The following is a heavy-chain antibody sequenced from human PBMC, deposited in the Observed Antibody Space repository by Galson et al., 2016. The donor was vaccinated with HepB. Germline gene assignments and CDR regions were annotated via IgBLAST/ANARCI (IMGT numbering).Heavy chain of an antibody. J-gene: IGHJ5*02. V-gene: IGHV3-23*01. Sequence: SLRLSCAASGFTFSTYAMTWVRQAPGRGLEWVSVITDSGDDTHHADSVKGRFIMSRDNSKNTVYLQMNNLRDEDTAIYFCARGTMRFCSGSNCYPLYRWGQGTLVTVSS. CDR1: GFTFSTYA. CDR3: ARGTMRFCSGSNCYPLYR. CDR2: ITDSGDDT. D-gene: IGHD2-15*01.